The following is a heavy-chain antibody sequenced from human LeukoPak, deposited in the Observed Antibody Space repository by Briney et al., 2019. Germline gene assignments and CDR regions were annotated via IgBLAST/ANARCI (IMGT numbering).Heavy chain of an antibody. J-gene: IGHJ5*02. V-gene: IGHV1-2*04. Sequence: ASVKVSCKASGYTFTGYYMHWVRQAPGQGLEWMGWINPNSGGTNYAQKFQGWVTMTRDTSISTAYMELSRLRSDDTAVYYCARGKRYSYGSGPPRSYNWFDPWGQGTLVTVSS. CDR1: GYTFTGYY. CDR3: ARGKRYSYGSGPPRSYNWFDP. CDR2: INPNSGGT. D-gene: IGHD5-18*01.